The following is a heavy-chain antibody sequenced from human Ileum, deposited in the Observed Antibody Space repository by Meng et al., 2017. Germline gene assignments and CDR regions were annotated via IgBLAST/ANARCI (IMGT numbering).Heavy chain of an antibody. CDR3: ARGVVSGSHYNTY. J-gene: IGHJ4*02. D-gene: IGHD3-10*01. CDR2: IHHSGTT. Sequence: QVQLQESGPGLVKPSGTLSLTCAVSGGSISSSIWWSWVRQPPEKGLELIGEIHHSGTTNYSPSLKSRLTISVDKSKNQFSLKLQSVTAADTAVYFWARGVVSGSHYNTYWGQGILVTVSS. CDR1: GGSISSSIW. V-gene: IGHV4-4*02.